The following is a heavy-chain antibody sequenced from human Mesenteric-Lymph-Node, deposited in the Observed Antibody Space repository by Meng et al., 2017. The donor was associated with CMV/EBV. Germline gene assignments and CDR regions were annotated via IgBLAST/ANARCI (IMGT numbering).Heavy chain of an antibody. V-gene: IGHV4-34*01. J-gene: IGHJ4*02. D-gene: IGHD6-19*01. CDR2: INHSGST. CDR1: GGSFSGYY. CDR3: AGVPRYSSGWYGRDDY. Sequence: SETLSLTCAVYGGSFSGYYWSWIRQPPGKGLEWIGEINHSGSTNYNPSLKSRVTISVDTSKNQFPLKLSSVTAADTAMYYCAGVPRYSSGWYGRDDYWGQGTLVTVSS.